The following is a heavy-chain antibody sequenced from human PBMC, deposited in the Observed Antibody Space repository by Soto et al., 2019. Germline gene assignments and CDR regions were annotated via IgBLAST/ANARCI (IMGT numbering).Heavy chain of an antibody. CDR2: IDPSDSYT. CDR3: ARLGSSGGDYYYYGMDV. D-gene: IGHD6-19*01. V-gene: IGHV5-10-1*01. J-gene: IGHJ6*02. CDR1: GYSFTSYW. Sequence: GESLKISCKGSGYSFTSYWISWVRQMPGKGLEWMGRIDPSDSYTNYSPSFQGHVTISADKSISTAYLQWSSLKASDTAMYYFARLGSSGGDYYYYGMDVWGQGTTVTVSS.